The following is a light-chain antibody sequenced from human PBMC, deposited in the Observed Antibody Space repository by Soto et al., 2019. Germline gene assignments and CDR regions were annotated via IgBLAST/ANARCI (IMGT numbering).Light chain of an antibody. J-gene: IGKJ2*01. Sequence: EIVLTQSPGTLSLSPGETATLSCRASQSVSSSYLAWYQQNPGQAPRLLIYGASSRATGIPGRFSGSGSGADFTLTISRLEPEDFAVYYCHHYGSSPYTFGQGTKLEIK. CDR1: QSVSSSY. V-gene: IGKV3-20*01. CDR2: GAS. CDR3: HHYGSSPYT.